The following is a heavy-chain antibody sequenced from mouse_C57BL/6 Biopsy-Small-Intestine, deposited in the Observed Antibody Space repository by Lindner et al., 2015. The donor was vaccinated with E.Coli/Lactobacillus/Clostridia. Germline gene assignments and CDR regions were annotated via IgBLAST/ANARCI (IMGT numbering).Heavy chain of an antibody. CDR1: GYTFTSYT. Sequence: VQLQESGAELARPGASVKMSRKASGYTFTSYTMHWVKQRPGQGLEWIGYINPSSGYTKYNQKFKDKATLTADKSSSTAYMQLSSLTSEDSAVYYCAPDLLSFAYWGQGTLVTVSA. J-gene: IGHJ3*01. CDR3: APDLLSFAY. V-gene: IGHV1-4*01. D-gene: IGHD2-1*01. CDR2: INPSSGYT.